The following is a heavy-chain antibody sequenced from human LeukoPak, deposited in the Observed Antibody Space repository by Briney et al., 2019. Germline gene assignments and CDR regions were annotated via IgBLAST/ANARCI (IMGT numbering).Heavy chain of an antibody. D-gene: IGHD3-22*01. CDR2: ISGYNGYT. CDR1: GYTFTSYG. CDR3: ARDEARYSSGYYPNWFDP. Sequence: ASVKVSCKASGYTFTSYGISWVRQAPGQGLEWMGWISGYNGYTHYAHNLQGRVAMTTDTSTSTAYMELRSLRSDDTAVYYCARDEARYSSGYYPNWFDPWGQGTLVTVSS. J-gene: IGHJ5*02. V-gene: IGHV1-18*01.